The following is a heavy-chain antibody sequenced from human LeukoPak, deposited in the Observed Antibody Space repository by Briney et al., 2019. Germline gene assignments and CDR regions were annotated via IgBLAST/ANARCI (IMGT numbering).Heavy chain of an antibody. D-gene: IGHD6-19*01. V-gene: IGHV3-7*03. CDR3: VKNIGWYLLDL. J-gene: IGHJ5*02. CDR1: GFTSSSDD. Sequence: GGSLRLFCATSGFTSSSDDMNWGRQAPGKGLEWVGDIKEDGSDKYYGDSVKGRFVLSRDNARNSLVLRMNSLRAEDTAVYYCVKNIGWYLLDLWGQGTLVTVSS. CDR2: IKEDGSDK.